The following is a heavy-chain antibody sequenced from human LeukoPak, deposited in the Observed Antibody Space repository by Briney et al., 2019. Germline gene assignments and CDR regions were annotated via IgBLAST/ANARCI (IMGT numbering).Heavy chain of an antibody. Sequence: GALRLSCAASGFTFSSYWMHWVRQAPGKGLVLVSRISSDGSGTTYADSVKGRFTISRDNAKNTLYLQMNSLRAEDTAMYYCTRASQTHWFDPWGQGTLVTVSS. CDR1: GFTFSSYW. V-gene: IGHV3-74*01. CDR2: ISSDGSGT. CDR3: TRASQTHWFDP. J-gene: IGHJ5*02.